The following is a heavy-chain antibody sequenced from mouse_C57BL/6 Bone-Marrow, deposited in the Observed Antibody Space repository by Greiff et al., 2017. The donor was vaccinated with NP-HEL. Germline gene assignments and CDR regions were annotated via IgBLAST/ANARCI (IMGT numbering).Heavy chain of an antibody. D-gene: IGHD2-1*01. Sequence: VQLQQSGAELVRPGSSVKMPCKTSGYTFTSYGINWVKQRPGQGLEWIGYIYIGNGYTEYNEKFKGKATLTSDTSSSTAYMQLSSLTSEDSAIYFCASPYLLLDWYFDVWGTGTTVTVSS. CDR2: IYIGNGYT. V-gene: IGHV1-58*01. CDR1: GYTFTSYG. CDR3: ASPYLLLDWYFDV. J-gene: IGHJ1*03.